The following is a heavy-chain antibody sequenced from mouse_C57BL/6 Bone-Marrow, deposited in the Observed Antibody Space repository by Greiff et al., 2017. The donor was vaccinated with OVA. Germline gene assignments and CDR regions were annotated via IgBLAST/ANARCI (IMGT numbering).Heavy chain of an antibody. V-gene: IGHV1-59*01. Sequence: QVQLQQPGADLVRPGTSVKLSCKASGYTFTSYWMHWVKQRPGQGLEWIGVIDPSDSYTNYNQKFKGKATLTVDTSSSTAYMQLSSLTSEDSAVYYCARSGITTRGYFDYWGQGTTLTVSS. CDR2: IDPSDSYT. CDR1: GYTFTSYW. D-gene: IGHD1-2*01. CDR3: ARSGITTRGYFDY. J-gene: IGHJ2*01.